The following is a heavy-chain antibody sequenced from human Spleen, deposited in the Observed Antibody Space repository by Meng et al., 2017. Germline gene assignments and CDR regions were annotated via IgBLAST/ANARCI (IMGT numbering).Heavy chain of an antibody. CDR3: VRGSGGSV. CDR2: IPHRGSS. J-gene: IGHJ1*01. V-gene: IGHV4-4*02. D-gene: IGHD3-10*01. Sequence: QVQWRDSGPALVKPWDTLSLTCAVSGDSITNHNWWAWVRHPPGKGLEWIGEIPHRGSSAYNPSLKRRVSMSIDKSKNQFSLKLTSVTAADTAVYHCVRGSGGSVWGQGTLVTVSS. CDR1: GDSITNHNW.